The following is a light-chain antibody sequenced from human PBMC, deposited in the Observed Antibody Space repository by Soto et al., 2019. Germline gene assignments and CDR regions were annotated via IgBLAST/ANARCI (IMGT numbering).Light chain of an antibody. CDR1: SSDVGGYNY. CDR3: NSYAGSNIV. J-gene: IGLJ1*01. V-gene: IGLV2-8*01. Sequence: QSVLTQPPSASGSPGQSVTISFTGTSSDVGGYNYVSWYQQHPGRAPKLMIYEVSKRPSGVPDRFSGSKSGNTASLTVSGLQAEDEADYYCNSYAGSNIVFGTGTKLTVL. CDR2: EVS.